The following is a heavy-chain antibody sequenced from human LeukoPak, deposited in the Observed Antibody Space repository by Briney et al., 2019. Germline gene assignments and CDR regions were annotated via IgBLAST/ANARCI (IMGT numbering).Heavy chain of an antibody. V-gene: IGHV1-18*01. Sequence: ASAKVSCKASGYTFTGYGSSCVRQAPGQGLEWVGWISAYNGNTNYAQKLQGRVTMTTDTSTSTAYMELRSLRSDDTAVYYCARDPPVYYYDSSGYYDYWGQGTLVTVSS. CDR3: ARDPPVYYYDSSGYYDY. CDR1: GYTFTGYG. D-gene: IGHD3-22*01. J-gene: IGHJ4*02. CDR2: ISAYNGNT.